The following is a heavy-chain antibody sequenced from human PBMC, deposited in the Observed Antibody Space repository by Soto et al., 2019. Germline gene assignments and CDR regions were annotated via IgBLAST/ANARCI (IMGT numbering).Heavy chain of an antibody. CDR1: GFTFSSYA. CDR2: ISYDGSNK. Sequence: QVQLVESGGGVVQPGRSLRLSCAASGFTFSSYAMHWVRQAPGKGLEWVAVISYDGSNKYYADSVKGRFTISRDNSKNTLYLQMNSLRAEDTAVYYCARDKSPITMVRGVIPLFDYWGQGTLVTVSS. V-gene: IGHV3-30-3*01. CDR3: ARDKSPITMVRGVIPLFDY. J-gene: IGHJ4*02. D-gene: IGHD3-10*01.